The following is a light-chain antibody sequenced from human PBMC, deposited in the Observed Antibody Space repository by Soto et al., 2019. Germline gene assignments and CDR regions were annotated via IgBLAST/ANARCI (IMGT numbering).Light chain of an antibody. CDR2: GAS. J-gene: IGKJ2*01. Sequence: EIVLTQSPGTLSLSPGERATLSCRASQSVSNSYLAWHQQKPGQAPRLLIYGASSRATGIPDRFSGSGSGTDFTLTISRLEPEDVAVYYCQQYGSSPPTFGQGTKLETK. CDR3: QQYGSSPPT. V-gene: IGKV3-20*01. CDR1: QSVSNSY.